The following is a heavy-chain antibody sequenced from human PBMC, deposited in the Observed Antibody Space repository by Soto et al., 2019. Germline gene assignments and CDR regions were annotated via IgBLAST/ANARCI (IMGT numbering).Heavy chain of an antibody. CDR3: ARQWHSCSSGDYYYYYMDV. CDR1: GYSFTSYW. D-gene: IGHD6-6*01. Sequence: GESLKISCKGSGYSFTSYWIGWVRQMPGKGLEWMGIIYPGDSDTRYSPSFQGQVTISADKSISTAYLQWSSLKASDTAMYYCARQWHSCSSGDYYYYYMDVWGKGTTVTVSS. J-gene: IGHJ6*03. V-gene: IGHV5-51*01. CDR2: IYPGDSDT.